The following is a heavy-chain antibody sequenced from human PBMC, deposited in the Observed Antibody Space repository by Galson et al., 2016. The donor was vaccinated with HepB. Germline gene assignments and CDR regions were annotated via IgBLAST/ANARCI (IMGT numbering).Heavy chain of an antibody. Sequence: SETLSLTCTVSGDSIITNRWWNWVRQAPGKGLEWLGEIFHTGDTKYNPSLKSRVTMSVDSSNNQFFLRLNSLTAADTAMYYCAKGERALGLASWGQGTLLTVSA. CDR2: IFHTGDT. CDR3: AKGERALGLAS. CDR1: GDSIITNRW. V-gene: IGHV4-4*02. J-gene: IGHJ5*02. D-gene: IGHD3-3*02.